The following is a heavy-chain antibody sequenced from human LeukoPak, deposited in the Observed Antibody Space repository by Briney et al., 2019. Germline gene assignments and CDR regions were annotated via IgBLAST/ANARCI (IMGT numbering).Heavy chain of an antibody. Sequence: GGSLRLSCEASGFTFSTYWMSWVRQAPGKGPECVANIKPDGSDKYYVDSMKGRFTISRDNAKNSLYLQMNSLRAEDTAVYYCAKDASKAARRDFDYWGQGTLVTVSS. D-gene: IGHD6-6*01. CDR2: IKPDGSDK. CDR1: GFTFSTYW. CDR3: AKDASKAARRDFDY. V-gene: IGHV3-7*03. J-gene: IGHJ4*02.